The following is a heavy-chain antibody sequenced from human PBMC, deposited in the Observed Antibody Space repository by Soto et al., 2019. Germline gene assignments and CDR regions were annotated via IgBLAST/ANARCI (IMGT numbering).Heavy chain of an antibody. CDR3: ASRYYYGSGSYYGDDY. CDR1: GGSISSGGYY. V-gene: IGHV4-31*03. Sequence: SQTLSLTCTVSGGSISSGGYYWSWIRQHPGKGLEWIGYIYYSGSTYYNPSLKSRVTISVDTSKNQFSLKLSSVTAADTAVYYCASRYYYGSGSYYGDDYWGQGTLVTVSS. CDR2: IYYSGST. D-gene: IGHD3-10*01. J-gene: IGHJ4*02.